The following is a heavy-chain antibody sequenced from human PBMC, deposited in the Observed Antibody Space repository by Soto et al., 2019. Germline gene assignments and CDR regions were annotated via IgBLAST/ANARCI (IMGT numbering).Heavy chain of an antibody. CDR2: MSSDGSKI. CDR3: AKDEGVGGTLGLFDY. D-gene: IGHD1-26*01. J-gene: IGHJ4*02. V-gene: IGHV3-30*18. Sequence: QVQLVESGGGAVQPGGSLRLSCVASGFDFTYYAMHWIRQAPGKGLESVAVMSSDGSKIHHTDSVKGRFTISRDNSKNTLYLQMNSLRTEDTAVYFCAKDEGVGGTLGLFDYWGQGTLVSVSS. CDR1: GFDFTYYA.